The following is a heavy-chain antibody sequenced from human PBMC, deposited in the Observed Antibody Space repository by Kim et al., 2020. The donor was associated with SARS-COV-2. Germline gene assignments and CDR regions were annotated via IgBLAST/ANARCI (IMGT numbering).Heavy chain of an antibody. CDR2: SYHSGRT. CDR3: EKEDYGEGNRLGP. Sequence: SETLSLTCTVSRGSISGYYWSWSRQPPGKGLEWNGHSYHSGRTNYKHSLMSRGSISVDTSKNKISLTLSSGSAADTAVYVCEKEDYGEGNRLGPGGRGT. CDR1: RGSISGYY. V-gene: IGHV4-59*01. J-gene: IGHJ5*02. D-gene: IGHD3-10*01.